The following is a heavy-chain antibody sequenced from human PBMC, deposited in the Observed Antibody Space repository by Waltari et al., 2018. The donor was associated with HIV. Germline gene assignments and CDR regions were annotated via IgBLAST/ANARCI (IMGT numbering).Heavy chain of an antibody. CDR2: INHSGST. V-gene: IGHV4-34*01. CDR1: GGSFSGYY. Sequence: QVQLQQWGAGLLKPSETLSLTCAVYGGSFSGYYWSWIRQPPGKGLEWIGEINHSGSTNYNPSLKSRVTISVDTSKNQFSLKLSSVTAADTAVYYCARRVTTLSPRNNWFDPWGQGTLVTVSS. D-gene: IGHD4-17*01. CDR3: ARRVTTLSPRNNWFDP. J-gene: IGHJ5*02.